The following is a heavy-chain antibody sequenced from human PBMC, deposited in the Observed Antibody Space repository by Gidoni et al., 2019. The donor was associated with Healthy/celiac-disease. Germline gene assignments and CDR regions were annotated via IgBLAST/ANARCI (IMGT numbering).Heavy chain of an antibody. J-gene: IGHJ4*02. D-gene: IGHD3-10*01. CDR3: ASLRQKSGGYFDY. CDR1: GGSFSGSY. Sequence: QVQLQQSGAGRLKPAETLALTSAVYGGSFSGSYWSWTRQPPGKGLEWIGEINHSGSTNYNPSLKSRVTISVDTSKNQVSLELSSVTAADTAVYYCASLRQKSGGYFDYWGQGTLVTVSS. CDR2: INHSGST. V-gene: IGHV4-34*01.